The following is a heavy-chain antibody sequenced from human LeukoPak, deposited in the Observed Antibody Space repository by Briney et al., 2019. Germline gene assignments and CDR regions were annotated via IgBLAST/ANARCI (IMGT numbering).Heavy chain of an antibody. CDR1: GSTFDDYA. D-gene: IGHD2-15*01. CDR3: AKDLGGGSLDY. J-gene: IGHJ4*02. CDR2: ISWNSGSI. V-gene: IGHV3-9*01. Sequence: GRSLRLSCADSGSTFDDYAMHWVRQAPGKGLEWVSGISWNSGSIGYADSVKGRFTISRDNAKNSLYLQMNSLRAEDTALYYCAKDLGGGSLDYWGQGTLVTVSS.